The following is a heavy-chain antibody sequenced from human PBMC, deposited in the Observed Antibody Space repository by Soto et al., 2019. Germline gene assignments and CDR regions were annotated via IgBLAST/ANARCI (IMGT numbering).Heavy chain of an antibody. CDR1: GGSISSYY. D-gene: IGHD2-21*01. CDR3: ARDRYFNWFDP. V-gene: IGHV4-59*01. Sequence: SETLSLTYTVSGGSISSYYWSWIQQPPGKGLEWIGYIYYGGSTNYNPSLKSRVTISVDTSKNQFSLKLSSVTAADTAVYYCARDRYFNWFDPWGQGTLVTVSS. CDR2: IYYGGST. J-gene: IGHJ5*02.